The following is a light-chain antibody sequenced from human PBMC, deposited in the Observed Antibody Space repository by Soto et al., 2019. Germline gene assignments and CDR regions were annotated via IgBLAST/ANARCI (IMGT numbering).Light chain of an antibody. Sequence: QSALTQPASVSGSPGQSITISCTGTSSDVGSYNLVSWYQQHPGKAPKLMISEVSKRPSGISDRFSGSKSGSTASLTISGLQAEDEADYYCCSSAGTSTHTVFGGGTQLTVL. CDR3: CSSAGTSTHTV. J-gene: IGLJ7*01. CDR1: SSDVGSYNL. CDR2: EVS. V-gene: IGLV2-23*02.